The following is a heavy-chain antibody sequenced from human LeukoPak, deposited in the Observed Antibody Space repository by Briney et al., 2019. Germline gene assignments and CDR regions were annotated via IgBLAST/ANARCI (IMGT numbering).Heavy chain of an antibody. CDR3: ASPKTFPAVWDGAFDI. V-gene: IGHV3-21*01. Sequence: GGSLRLSCAASGFTFSTNSMNWVRQTPGRGLEWVASISSSSNYMYYTDSVKGRFTISRDDAKDSLYLQMSSLRADDTAVYYCASPKTFPAVWDGAFDIWGQGTMVTVSS. D-gene: IGHD1-26*01. CDR1: GFTFSTNS. J-gene: IGHJ3*02. CDR2: ISSSSNYM.